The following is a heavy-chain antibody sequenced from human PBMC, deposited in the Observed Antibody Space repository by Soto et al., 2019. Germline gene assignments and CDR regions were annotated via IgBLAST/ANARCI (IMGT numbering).Heavy chain of an antibody. J-gene: IGHJ4*02. CDR1: GYTFTGYY. CDR3: ARPRGYSYGYYFDY. Sequence: ASVKVSCKASGYTFTGYYMHWVRQAPGQGLEWMGWINPNSGGTNYAQKFQGWVTMTRDTSISTAYMELSRLRSDDTAVYYCARPRGYSYGYYFDYWGQGTLVTVSS. V-gene: IGHV1-2*04. CDR2: INPNSGGT. D-gene: IGHD5-18*01.